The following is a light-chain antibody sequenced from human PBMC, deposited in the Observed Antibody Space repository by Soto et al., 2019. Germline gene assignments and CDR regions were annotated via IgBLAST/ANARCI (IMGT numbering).Light chain of an antibody. CDR2: EGT. V-gene: IGLV2-23*01. CDR3: CSHAGSSSWV. Sequence: QSALTQPASVSGSPGQSITISCTGTSSDVGTYNLVSWYQQHPGKAPRLMIYEGTERPPGVSNRFSGSESGNTASLTISGIQPEDEADYYCCSHAGSSSWVFGGGTKLTVL. J-gene: IGLJ3*02. CDR1: SSDVGTYNL.